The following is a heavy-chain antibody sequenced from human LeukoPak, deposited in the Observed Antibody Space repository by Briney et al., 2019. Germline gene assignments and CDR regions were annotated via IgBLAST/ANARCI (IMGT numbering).Heavy chain of an antibody. D-gene: IGHD5-18*01. CDR1: GYIFTRYG. CDR3: ARGEGIQLWLRDLVDY. V-gene: IGHV7-4-1*02. Sequence: ASVKVSCKASGYIFTRYGMNWVRQAPGQGLEWMGWINTNTGNPTYAQGFTGRFVFSLDTSVSTAYLQISSLKAEDTAVYYCARGEGIQLWLRDLVDYWGQGTLVTVSS. CDR2: INTNTGNP. J-gene: IGHJ4*02.